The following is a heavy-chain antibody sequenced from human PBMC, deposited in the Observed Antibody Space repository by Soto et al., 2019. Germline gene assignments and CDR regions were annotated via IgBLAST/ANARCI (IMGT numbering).Heavy chain of an antibody. J-gene: IGHJ6*02. CDR1: GYTFTSYA. CDR3: ARQLRFLEWLSYYYGMDV. V-gene: IGHV1-3*01. D-gene: IGHD3-3*01. CDR2: INAGNGNT. Sequence: GASVKVSCKASGYTFTSYAMHWVRQAPGQRLEWMGWINAGNGNTKYSQKFQGRVTITRDTSASTAYMELSSLRSEDTAVYYCARQLRFLEWLSYYYGMDVWGQGTTVTVS.